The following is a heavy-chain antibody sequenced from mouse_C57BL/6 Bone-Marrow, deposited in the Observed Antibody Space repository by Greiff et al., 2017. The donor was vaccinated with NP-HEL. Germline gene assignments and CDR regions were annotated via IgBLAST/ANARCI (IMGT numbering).Heavy chain of an antibody. CDR3: ARCPYDYEDFDV. CDR2: ISPRSGNT. J-gene: IGHJ1*03. D-gene: IGHD2-4*01. CDR1: GYTFTSYG. V-gene: IGHV1-81*01. Sequence: VQLQQSGAELARPGASVTLSCQASGYTFTSYGISWVTQRTGPGLEWIGEISPRSGNTYYNEKFKGKATLTADKSSSTAYMELRSLTSEDSAVYFCARCPYDYEDFDVWGTGTTVTVSS.